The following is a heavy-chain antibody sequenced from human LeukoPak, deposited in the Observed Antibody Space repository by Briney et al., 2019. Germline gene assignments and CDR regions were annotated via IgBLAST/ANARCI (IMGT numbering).Heavy chain of an antibody. CDR1: GGSISSYY. D-gene: IGHD1-26*01. CDR2: IYYSGST. CDR3: ATLSVSYSLGI. V-gene: IGHV4-59*08. Sequence: SETLSLTCTVSGGSISSYYWSWIRQPPGKGLEWIGYIYYSGSTNYNPSLKSRVTISIDTSKNQFSLKLSSVTAADTAVYYCATLSVSYSLGIWGQGTLVTVSS. J-gene: IGHJ4*02.